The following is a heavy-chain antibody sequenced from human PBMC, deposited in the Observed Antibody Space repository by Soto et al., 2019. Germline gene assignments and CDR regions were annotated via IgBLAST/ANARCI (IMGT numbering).Heavy chain of an antibody. J-gene: IGHJ4*02. CDR2: IYYSGST. CDR3: ARTQRYCSSTSCDYFEY. CDR1: GGSISSYY. D-gene: IGHD2-2*01. Sequence: PSETLSLTCIVSGGSISSYYWIWIRQSPGKGLEWIGYIYYSGSTNYNPSLKSRVTISVDTSKNQFSLKLSSVTAADTAVYYCARTQRYCSSTSCDYFEYWGQGTLVTVSS. V-gene: IGHV4-59*01.